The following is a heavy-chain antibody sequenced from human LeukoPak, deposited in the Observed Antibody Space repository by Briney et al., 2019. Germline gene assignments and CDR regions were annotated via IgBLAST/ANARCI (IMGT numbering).Heavy chain of an antibody. V-gene: IGHV3-30*02. CDR1: GFTFSSYG. Sequence: VGSLRLSCAASGFTFSSYGMHWVRQAPGKGLEWVAFIRYDGSNKYYADSVKGRFTISRDNSKNALYLQMNSLRAEDTAVYYCAKDLQLSFDYWGQGTLVTVSS. CDR2: IRYDGSNK. D-gene: IGHD5-18*01. J-gene: IGHJ4*02. CDR3: AKDLQLSFDY.